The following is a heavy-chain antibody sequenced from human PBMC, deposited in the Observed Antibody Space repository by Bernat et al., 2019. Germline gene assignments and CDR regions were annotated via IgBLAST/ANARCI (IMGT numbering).Heavy chain of an antibody. V-gene: IGHV3-33*01. J-gene: IGHJ4*02. Sequence: QVQLVESGGGVVQPGRSLRLSCAASGFTFSSYGMHWVRQAPGKGLEWVAVIWYDGSNKYYADSVKGRFTISRDNSKNTLYLQMNSLRAEDTAVYYCVRDLGSPYSGSYYLTYDYWGQGTLVTVSS. D-gene: IGHD1-26*01. CDR1: GFTFSSYG. CDR2: IWYDGSNK. CDR3: VRDLGSPYSGSYYLTYDY.